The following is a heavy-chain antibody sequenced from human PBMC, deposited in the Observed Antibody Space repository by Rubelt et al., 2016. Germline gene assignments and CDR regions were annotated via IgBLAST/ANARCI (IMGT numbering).Heavy chain of an antibody. CDR1: GGSISSYY. D-gene: IGHD5-18*01. CDR3: ARASLGVRGYQQNWFDP. V-gene: IGHV4-59*12. CDR2: IYYSGST. J-gene: IGHJ5*02. Sequence: QVQLQESGPGLVKPSETLSLTCTVSGGSISSYYWSWIRQPPGKGLEWIGYIYYSGSTNYNPSLKSRVTISVDTSKNQFSLKLSSVTAADTAVYYCARASLGVRGYQQNWFDPWGQGTLVTVSS.